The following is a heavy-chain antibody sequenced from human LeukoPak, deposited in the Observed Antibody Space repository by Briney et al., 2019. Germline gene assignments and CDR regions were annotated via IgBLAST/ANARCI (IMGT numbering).Heavy chain of an antibody. D-gene: IGHD4-23*01. Sequence: SRTLSPTCTVSGGSISSYYWSWIRQPPGKGLEWFGYISYSAITNYNPALESRVTISIDTSKNQFSLKLSSVTAADTAVYYCARGVSWIDPWGQGTLVTVSS. CDR3: ARGVSWIDP. J-gene: IGHJ5*02. CDR1: GGSISSYY. CDR2: ISYSAIT. V-gene: IGHV4-59*01.